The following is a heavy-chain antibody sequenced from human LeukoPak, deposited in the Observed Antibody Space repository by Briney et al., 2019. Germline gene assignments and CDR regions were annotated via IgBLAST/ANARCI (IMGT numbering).Heavy chain of an antibody. D-gene: IGHD6-13*01. CDR3: ARQLAAVSYYYMDV. CDR1: GGSISSSSYY. CDR2: IYYSGST. V-gene: IGHV4-39*07. J-gene: IGHJ6*03. Sequence: SETLSLTCTVSGGSISSSSYYWGWIRQPPGKGLEWIGSIYYSGSTYYNPSLKSRVTISVDTSKNQFSLHLNSVTPEDTAVYYCARQLAAVSYYYMDVWGKGTTVTVSS.